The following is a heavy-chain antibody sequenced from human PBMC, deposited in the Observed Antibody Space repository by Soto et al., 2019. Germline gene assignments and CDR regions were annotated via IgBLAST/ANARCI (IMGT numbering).Heavy chain of an antibody. V-gene: IGHV1-69*05. D-gene: IGHD3-3*01. Sequence: SVKVSCKASGGTFSSYAISWVRQAPGQGLEWMGGIIPIFGTANYAQKFQGWVTMTRDTSISTAYMELSRLRSDDTAVYYCAREYDFWSGYKEDYYGMDVWGQGTTVTVS. CDR1: GGTFSSYA. CDR3: AREYDFWSGYKEDYYGMDV. J-gene: IGHJ6*02. CDR2: IIPIFGTA.